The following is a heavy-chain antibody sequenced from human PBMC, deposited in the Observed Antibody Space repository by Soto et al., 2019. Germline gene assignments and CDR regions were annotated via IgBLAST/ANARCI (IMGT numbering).Heavy chain of an antibody. CDR2: IYYSGST. D-gene: IGHD2-2*01. CDR1: GGSISSSSYY. J-gene: IGHJ5*02. Sequence: SETLSLTCTVSGGSISSSSYYWGWIRQPPGKGLEWIGSIYYSGSTYYNPSLKSRVTISVDTSKNQFSLKLSSVTAADTAVNYCARLSKWDVVVPAARINWFDPWGQGTLVTVSS. V-gene: IGHV4-39*01. CDR3: ARLSKWDVVVPAARINWFDP.